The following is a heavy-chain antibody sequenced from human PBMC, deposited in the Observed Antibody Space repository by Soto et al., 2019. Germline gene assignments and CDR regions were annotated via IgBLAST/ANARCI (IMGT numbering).Heavy chain of an antibody. D-gene: IGHD1-26*01. V-gene: IGHV1-69*06. J-gene: IGHJ4*02. CDR1: GGTFSSYS. Sequence: QVQLVQSGAEVKKPGSSVKVSCKASGGTFSSYSINWVRQAPGQGLEWMGEIIPIFGTANYAQNCEGRVTMTADKSTRTGYMELSSLISEDTAVYYCARDGGRHSGGIDYWGQGTLVTVSS. CDR2: IIPIFGTA. CDR3: ARDGGRHSGGIDY.